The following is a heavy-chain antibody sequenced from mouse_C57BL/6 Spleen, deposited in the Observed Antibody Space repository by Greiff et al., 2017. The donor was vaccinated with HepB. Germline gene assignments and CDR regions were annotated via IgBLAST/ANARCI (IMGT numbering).Heavy chain of an antibody. CDR1: GYTFTDYY. Sequence: EVQLQQSGPELVKPGASVKISCKASGYTFTDYYMNCVKQSHGKSLEWIGDINPNNGGTSYNQKFKGKATLTVDKSSSTAYMELRSLTSEDSAVYYCARRGPYWYFDVWGTGTTVTVSS. J-gene: IGHJ1*03. CDR3: ARRGPYWYFDV. CDR2: INPNNGGT. V-gene: IGHV1-26*01.